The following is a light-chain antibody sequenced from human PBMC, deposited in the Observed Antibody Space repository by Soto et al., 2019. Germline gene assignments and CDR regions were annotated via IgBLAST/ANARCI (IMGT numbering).Light chain of an antibody. V-gene: IGLV2-14*01. J-gene: IGLJ1*01. Sequence: QSALTQPASVSGSPRQSITISCTGTRSDIGSYNDVSWYQVHPGKAPKLIIYEVSSRPSGVPDRFSGSKSGNTASLMISGLQADDEAHYYCSSYSSTDTLYVFGTGTKVTVL. CDR2: EVS. CDR1: RSDIGSYND. CDR3: SSYSSTDTLYV.